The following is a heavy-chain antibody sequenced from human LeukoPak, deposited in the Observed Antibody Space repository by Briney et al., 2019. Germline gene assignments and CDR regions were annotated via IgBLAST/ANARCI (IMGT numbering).Heavy chain of an antibody. D-gene: IGHD2-2*02. V-gene: IGHV1-2*02. CDR3: ARAHCSSTSCHITLGY. CDR1: GYTFTGYY. J-gene: IGHJ4*02. Sequence: ASVKVSCKASGYTFTGYYMHWVRQAPGQRLEWMGWINPNSGGTNYAQKFQGRVTMTRDTSISTAYMELSRLRSDDTAVYYCARAHCSSTSCHITLGYWGQGTLVTVSS. CDR2: INPNSGGT.